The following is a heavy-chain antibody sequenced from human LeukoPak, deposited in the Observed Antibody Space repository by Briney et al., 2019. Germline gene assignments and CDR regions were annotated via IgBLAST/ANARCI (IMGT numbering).Heavy chain of an antibody. CDR3: AKETSRYDFWSGYHFDY. CDR2: IRYDGSNK. CDR1: GFTFSSYG. V-gene: IGHV3-30*02. D-gene: IGHD3-3*01. J-gene: IGHJ4*02. Sequence: GGSLRLSCAASGFTFSSYGMHWVRPAPGKGREWVAFIRYDGSNKYYADSVKGRFTISRDNSKHTLYLQMNSLRAEDTAVYYCAKETSRYDFWSGYHFDYWGQGTLVTVSS.